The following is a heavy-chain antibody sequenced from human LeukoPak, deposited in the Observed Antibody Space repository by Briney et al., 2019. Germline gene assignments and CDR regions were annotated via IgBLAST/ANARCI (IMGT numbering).Heavy chain of an antibody. Sequence: GGSLSFSCAASTFPISSYAMSWHRQAPGQGLEWVIAISGSGGSTYYADYGKGRLTIARDNSKNTLYLQMNSLRAEDMAVYYCAKVRYSFVAVAGAHFVYWGQGTLVTVSS. CDR3: AKVRYSFVAVAGAHFVY. V-gene: IGHV3-23*01. CDR1: TFPISSYA. D-gene: IGHD6-19*01. J-gene: IGHJ4*02. CDR2: ISGSGGST.